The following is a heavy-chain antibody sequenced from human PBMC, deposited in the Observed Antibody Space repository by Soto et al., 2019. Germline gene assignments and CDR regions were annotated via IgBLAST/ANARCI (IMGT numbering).Heavy chain of an antibody. J-gene: IGHJ6*02. CDR2: IDPSDSYT. Sequence: GESLKISCKGSGYIFTSYWISWVRQMPGKGLEWMGRIDPSDSYTNYSPSFQGHVTISADKSISTAYLQWSSLKASDTAVYYCARPYNDYYYGMDVWGQGTTVTVSS. V-gene: IGHV5-10-1*01. CDR1: GYIFTSYW. D-gene: IGHD1-1*01. CDR3: ARPYNDYYYGMDV.